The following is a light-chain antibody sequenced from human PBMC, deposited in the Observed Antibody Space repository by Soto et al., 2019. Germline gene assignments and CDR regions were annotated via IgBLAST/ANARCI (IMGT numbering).Light chain of an antibody. V-gene: IGKV1-39*01. CDR3: QQSYTTPIT. CDR1: QTISSH. J-gene: IGKJ5*01. Sequence: DIQMTQSPSSLSASEGDRVIITCRASQTISSHLNWYQQKPGKAPNLLVYAASSLQSGVPSRFTGSGSGTDFTLTISSLQPEDFATYFCQQSYTTPITFGQGTRL. CDR2: AAS.